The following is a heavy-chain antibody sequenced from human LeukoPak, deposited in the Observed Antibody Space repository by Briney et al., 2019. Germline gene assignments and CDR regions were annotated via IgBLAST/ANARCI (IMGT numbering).Heavy chain of an antibody. V-gene: IGHV3-21*01. Sequence: PGGSLRLSCAASGFTFKIYSMNWVRQAPGKGLEWVSSISTSSSHMYYADSVKGRFTISRDNAKNSLYLQMNTLRAEDTAVYYCARDNTSAHFFDYWGQGTLVTVSS. CDR1: GFTFKIYS. CDR3: ARDNTSAHFFDY. J-gene: IGHJ4*02. D-gene: IGHD3-10*01. CDR2: ISTSSSHM.